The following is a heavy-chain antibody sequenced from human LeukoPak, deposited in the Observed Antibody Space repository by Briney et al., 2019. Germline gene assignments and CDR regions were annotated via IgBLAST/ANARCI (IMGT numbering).Heavy chain of an antibody. CDR1: GFTFDDYA. CDR3: AKGGRVLRYFDWSNDDAFDI. V-gene: IGHV3-9*03. D-gene: IGHD3-9*01. CDR2: ISWNSGSI. Sequence: PGGSLRLSCAASGFTFDDYAMHWVRQAPGKGLEWVSGISWNSGSIGYADSVKGRFTISRDNAKNSLYLQMNSLRAEDMALYYCAKGGRVLRYFDWSNDDAFDIWGQGTMVTVSS. J-gene: IGHJ3*02.